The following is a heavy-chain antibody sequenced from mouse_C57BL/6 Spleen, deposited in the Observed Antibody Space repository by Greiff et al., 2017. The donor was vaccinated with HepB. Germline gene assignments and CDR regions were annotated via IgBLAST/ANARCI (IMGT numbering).Heavy chain of an antibody. CDR1: GYAFSSSW. CDR3: ARQKDYYGTWLAY. CDR2: IYPGDGDT. D-gene: IGHD1-1*01. Sequence: VQLQQSGPELVKPGASVKISCKASGYAFSSSWMNWVKQRPGKGLEWIGRIYPGDGDTNYNGKFKGKATLTADKSSSTAYMQLSSLTSEDSAVYFCARQKDYYGTWLAYWGQGTLVTVSA. V-gene: IGHV1-82*01. J-gene: IGHJ3*01.